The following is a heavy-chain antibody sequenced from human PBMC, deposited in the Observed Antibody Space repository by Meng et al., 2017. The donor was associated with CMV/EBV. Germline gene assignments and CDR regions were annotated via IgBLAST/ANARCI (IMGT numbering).Heavy chain of an antibody. CDR3: ARDRCSSTSCSYYYYGMDV. CDR1: GFTFNSYS. V-gene: IGHV3-21*01. D-gene: IGHD2-2*01. Sequence: GESLKISCAASGFTFNSYSMNWVRQAPGKGLEWVSSISSSGTYIYYADSVKGRFTISRDNAKNSLYLQMNSLRAEDTAVYYCARDRCSSTSCSYYYYGMDVWGQGTTVTVSS. J-gene: IGHJ6*02. CDR2: ISSSGTYI.